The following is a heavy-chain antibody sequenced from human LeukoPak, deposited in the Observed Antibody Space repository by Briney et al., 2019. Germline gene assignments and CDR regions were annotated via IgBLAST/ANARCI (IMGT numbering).Heavy chain of an antibody. CDR2: ISSSSSTI. CDR1: GFTFTDYF. J-gene: IGHJ4*02. CDR3: GWLGSGWYGGY. Sequence: GGSLRLSCVASGFTFTDYFMSWVRRAPGKGLEWVSYISSSSSTIYYADSVKGRFTISRDNAKNSLYLQMNSLRAEDTAVYYCGWLGSGWYGGYWGQGTLVTVSS. V-gene: IGHV3-48*01. D-gene: IGHD6-19*01.